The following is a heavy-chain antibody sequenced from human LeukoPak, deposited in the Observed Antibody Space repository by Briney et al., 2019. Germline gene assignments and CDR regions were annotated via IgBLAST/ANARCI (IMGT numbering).Heavy chain of an antibody. CDR2: IWYDGNDK. Sequence: GGSLRLSCAASGFXFSSYGIQWVRQAPGKGLEWVALIWYDGNDKYYADSVKGRFTISRDNSKNTLYLQLNSLRAEDTAVYYCARDRGTSVVTGGYFDYWGQGALVTVSS. V-gene: IGHV3-33*01. D-gene: IGHD4-23*01. CDR3: ARDRGTSVVTGGYFDY. CDR1: GFXFSSYG. J-gene: IGHJ4*02.